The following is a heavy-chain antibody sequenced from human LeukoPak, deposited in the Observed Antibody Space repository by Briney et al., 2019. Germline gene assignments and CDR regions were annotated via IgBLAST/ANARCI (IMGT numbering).Heavy chain of an antibody. V-gene: IGHV4-59*01. CDR2: IYYSGST. CDR1: GGSISSYY. D-gene: IGHD3-22*01. Sequence: PSETLSLTCTVSGGSISSYYWSWIRQPPGKGLEWIGYIYYSGSTNYNPSLKSRVTISVDTSKNQFSLKLSSVTAADTAVYYCARAPAYYYDSSGYYYQGGYYYYYMDVWGKGTTVTVSS. CDR3: ARAPAYYYDSSGYYYQGGYYYYYMDV. J-gene: IGHJ6*03.